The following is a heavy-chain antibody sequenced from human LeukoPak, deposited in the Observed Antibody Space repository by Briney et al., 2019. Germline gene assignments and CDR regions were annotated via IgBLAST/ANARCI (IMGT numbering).Heavy chain of an antibody. CDR3: ARDYSPHYYYGMDV. D-gene: IGHD1-26*01. V-gene: IGHV3-53*01. Sequence: PGGSLRLSCAASGFTVSSNYMSWVRQAPGKGLEWVSVIYSGGSTYYADSVKGRFTISRDNSKNTLYLQMNSLRVEDTAVYYCARDYSPHYYYGMDVWGQGTTVTVSS. CDR2: IYSGGST. CDR1: GFTVSSNY. J-gene: IGHJ6*02.